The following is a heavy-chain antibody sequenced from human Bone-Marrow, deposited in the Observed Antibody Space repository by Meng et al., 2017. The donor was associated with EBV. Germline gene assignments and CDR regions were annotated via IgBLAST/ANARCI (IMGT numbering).Heavy chain of an antibody. CDR1: GFTFSSYW. Sequence: VSLGAAGGGLGQPGGSLRLSCAASGFTFSSYWMHWVRQASGKGLVWVSRINSDGSSTSYADSVKGRFTISRDNAKNTLYLQMNSLRAEDTAVYYCAREDGIAAAGAFDYWGQGTLVTVSS. CDR2: INSDGSST. V-gene: IGHV3-74*01. CDR3: AREDGIAAAGAFDY. D-gene: IGHD6-13*01. J-gene: IGHJ4*02.